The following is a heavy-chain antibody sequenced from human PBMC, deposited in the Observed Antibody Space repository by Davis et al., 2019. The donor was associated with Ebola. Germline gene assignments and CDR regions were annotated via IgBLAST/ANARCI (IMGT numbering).Heavy chain of an antibody. CDR3: ARDGRFRDRSWFDP. CDR1: GGTFSSYA. D-gene: IGHD3-10*01. Sequence: ASSVKVSRKASGGTFSSYAISGVRQAPGQGLEWMGGIIPIFGTANYAHKFQGRVTNTADKSTSTAYMELSRLRSEDTAVYCCARDGRFRDRSWFDPWGQGTLVTVSS. J-gene: IGHJ5*02. CDR2: IIPIFGTA. V-gene: IGHV1-69*06.